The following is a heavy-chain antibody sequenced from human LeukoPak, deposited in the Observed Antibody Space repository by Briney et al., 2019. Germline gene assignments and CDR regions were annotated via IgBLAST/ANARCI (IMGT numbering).Heavy chain of an antibody. V-gene: IGHV3-48*03. D-gene: IGHD6-19*01. CDR2: IGSSDSTT. J-gene: IGHJ4*02. CDR1: GFTFSSYE. CDR3: AKKGYSYGWRDSYYFDY. Sequence: PGGSLRLSCVASGFTFSSYEMNWVRQAPGRGLEWLSYIGSSDSTTHYADSVKGRFIISRDNSKLYLQMNSLRAEDTAVYFCAKKGYSYGWRDSYYFDYWGQGTLVTVSS.